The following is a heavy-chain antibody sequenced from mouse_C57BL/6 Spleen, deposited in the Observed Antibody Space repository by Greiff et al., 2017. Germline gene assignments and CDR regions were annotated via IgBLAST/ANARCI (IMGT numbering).Heavy chain of an antibody. J-gene: IGHJ4*01. CDR3: ARQGYDYYYAMDY. Sequence: EVKLVESGGGLVQPGGSLKLSCAASGFTFSDYGMAWVRQAPRKGPEWVAFISNLAYSIYYADTVTGRFTISRENAKNTLYLEMSSLRSEDTAMYYCARQGYDYYYAMDYWGQGTSVTVSS. D-gene: IGHD2-4*01. CDR1: GFTFSDYG. V-gene: IGHV5-15*01. CDR2: ISNLAYSI.